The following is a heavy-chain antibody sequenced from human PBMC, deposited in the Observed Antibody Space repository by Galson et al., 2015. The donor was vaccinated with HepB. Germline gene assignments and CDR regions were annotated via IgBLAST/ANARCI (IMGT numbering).Heavy chain of an antibody. V-gene: IGHV1-3*04. J-gene: IGHJ4*02. Sequence: SVKVSCKASGYTFTNYPIHWVRQAPGQGLEWMAWINTDNGNTKYLQKVQDRVTITRDTSAGTAYMEINSLTSEDTAVYYCARWRFGEFDYYFDYWGQGTLVTVSS. CDR3: ARWRFGEFDYYFDY. CDR2: INTDNGNT. D-gene: IGHD3-10*01. CDR1: GYTFTNYP.